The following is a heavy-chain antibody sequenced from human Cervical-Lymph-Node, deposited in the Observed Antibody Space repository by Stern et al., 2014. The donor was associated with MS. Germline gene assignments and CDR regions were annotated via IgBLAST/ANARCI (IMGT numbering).Heavy chain of an antibody. CDR3: ARGSAVAGSFDY. D-gene: IGHD6-19*01. J-gene: IGHJ4*02. CDR1: GGSISSANYY. V-gene: IGHV4-31*03. Sequence: VQLVESGPGLVRPSQTLSLTCSVSGGSISSANYYWNWIRQHPGRGLEWIGYIYFSGRTYYDPSLKSRITISVDTSKNQFSLKVESVTAADTAVYYCARGSAVAGSFDYWGQGTLVTVSS. CDR2: IYFSGRT.